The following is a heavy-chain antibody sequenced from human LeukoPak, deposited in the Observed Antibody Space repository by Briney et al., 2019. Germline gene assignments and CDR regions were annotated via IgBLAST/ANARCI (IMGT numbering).Heavy chain of an antibody. Sequence: PGGSLRLSCAASGFTFSSYWMSWVRQAPGKGLEWVANIKQDGSEKYYVDSVKGRFTISRDNAKNSLYLQMNSLRAEDTAVYYCARDLRFLVWLLFDYWGQGTLVTVSS. J-gene: IGHJ4*02. V-gene: IGHV3-7*01. CDR1: GFTFSSYW. CDR3: ARDLRFLVWLLFDY. CDR2: IKQDGSEK. D-gene: IGHD3-3*01.